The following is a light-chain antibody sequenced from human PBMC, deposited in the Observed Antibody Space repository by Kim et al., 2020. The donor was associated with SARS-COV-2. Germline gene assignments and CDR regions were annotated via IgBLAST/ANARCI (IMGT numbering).Light chain of an antibody. CDR1: QGISNP. V-gene: IGKV1-27*01. J-gene: IGKJ1*01. CDR3: QKYNSAPWT. Sequence: DIQMTQSPSSLSASVGDRVTITCRASQGISNPLAWYQQKPGKGPKVLIYDASTLQSGVPSRFSGSGSGTDFTLTISSLQPEDVATYYCQKYNSAPWTLGQGTKVDIK. CDR2: DAS.